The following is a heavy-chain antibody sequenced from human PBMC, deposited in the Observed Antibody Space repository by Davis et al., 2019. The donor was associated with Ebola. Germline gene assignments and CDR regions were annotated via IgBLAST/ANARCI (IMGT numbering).Heavy chain of an antibody. CDR1: GGSVSSGSYY. J-gene: IGHJ4*02. D-gene: IGHD2-2*01. V-gene: IGHV4-61*01. CDR3: ARTSLLGYCSSTSCYRSGYFDY. Sequence: SETLSLTCTVSGGSVSSGSYYWSWIRQPPGKGLEWIGYIYYSGSTNYNPSLKSRVTISVDTSKNQFSLKLSSVTAADTAVYYCARTSLLGYCSSTSCYRSGYFDYWGQGTLVTVSS. CDR2: IYYSGST.